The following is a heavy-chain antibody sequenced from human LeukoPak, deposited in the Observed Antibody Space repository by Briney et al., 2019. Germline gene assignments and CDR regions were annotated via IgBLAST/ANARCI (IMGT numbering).Heavy chain of an antibody. D-gene: IGHD3-3*01. CDR2: INPSGGST. V-gene: IGHV1-46*01. CDR3: ARDQSGRITIFGVAPRAFDI. CDR1: GYTFTSYY. Sequence: APVTVSCKASGYTFTSYYMHWVRQAPGQGVEWMGLINPSGGSTSYAQKFQGRVTMTRDMSTSTVYMELSSLRSEDTAVYYCARDQSGRITIFGVAPRAFDIWGQGTMVTVSS. J-gene: IGHJ3*02.